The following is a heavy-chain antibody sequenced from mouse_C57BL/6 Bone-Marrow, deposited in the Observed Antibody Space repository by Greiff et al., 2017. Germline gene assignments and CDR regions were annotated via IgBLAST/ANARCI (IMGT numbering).Heavy chain of an antibody. CDR3: ARWVDYTWFAY. CDR1: GYTFTSYW. CDR2: IDPSDSYT. Sequence: QVQLQQPGAELVMPGASVKLSCKASGYTFTSYWMHWVKQRPGQGLEWIGEIDPSDSYTNYNQKFKGKSTLTVAKSSSTAYMQLISLTSEDSAVYYCARWVDYTWFAYWGQGTLVTVSA. V-gene: IGHV1-69*01. D-gene: IGHD2-13*01. J-gene: IGHJ3*01.